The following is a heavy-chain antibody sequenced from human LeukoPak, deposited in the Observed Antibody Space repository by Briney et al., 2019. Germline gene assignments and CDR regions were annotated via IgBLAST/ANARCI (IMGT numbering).Heavy chain of an antibody. V-gene: IGHV4-39*07. D-gene: IGHD4-11*01. J-gene: IGHJ4*02. Sequence: SEILSLTCTVSGGSISSSSYYWGWIRQPPGKGLEWIGSIYYSGSTYYNPSLKSRVTISVDTSKNQFSLKLSSVTAADTAVYYCARFDYSNYFFDYWGQGTLVTVSS. CDR3: ARFDYSNYFFDY. CDR1: GGSISSSSYY. CDR2: IYYSGST.